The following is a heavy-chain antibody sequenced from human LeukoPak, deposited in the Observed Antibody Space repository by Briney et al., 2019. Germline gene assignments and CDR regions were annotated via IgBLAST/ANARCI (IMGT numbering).Heavy chain of an antibody. J-gene: IGHJ4*02. Sequence: KASETLSLTCTVSGVSISSYYWSWLRQPPGKGLEWIGYIYYSGSTNYNPSLKSRVTISVDTSKNQFSLKLSSVTAADTAVYYCARSRRPGSFGSFDYWGQGTLVTVSS. CDR1: GVSISSYY. V-gene: IGHV4-59*08. D-gene: IGHD5-18*01. CDR3: ARSRRPGSFGSFDY. CDR2: IYYSGST.